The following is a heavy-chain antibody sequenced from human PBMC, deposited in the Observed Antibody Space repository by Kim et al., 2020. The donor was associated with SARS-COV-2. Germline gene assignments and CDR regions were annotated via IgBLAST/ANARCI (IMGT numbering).Heavy chain of an antibody. Sequence: GNAQNFQGRATMTRDTPISTAYLELGSLRSDDTAVYYCARSMVTTYNAFDVWGQGTMVTVSS. V-gene: IGHV1-8*01. CDR3: ARSMVTTYNAFDV. D-gene: IGHD4-17*01. J-gene: IGHJ3*01.